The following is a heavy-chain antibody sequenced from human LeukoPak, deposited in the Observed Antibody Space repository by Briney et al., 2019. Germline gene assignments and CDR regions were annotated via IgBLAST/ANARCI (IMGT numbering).Heavy chain of an antibody. CDR3: ARPDSRWLDHYLDY. J-gene: IGHJ4*02. V-gene: IGHV1-69*05. D-gene: IGHD4-23*01. CDR1: GGTFSSYA. Sequence: GASVKVSCKASGGTFSSYAISWVRQAPGQGLEWMGGIIPIFGTANYAQKFQGRVTITTDESTSTAYMELSSLRSEDTAVYYCARPDSRWLDHYLDYWGQGTLVTVSS. CDR2: IIPIFGTA.